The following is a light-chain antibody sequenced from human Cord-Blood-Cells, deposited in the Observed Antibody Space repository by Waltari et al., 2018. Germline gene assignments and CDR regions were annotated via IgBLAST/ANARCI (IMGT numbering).Light chain of an antibody. Sequence: DIQMTQSPSTLSASVGDRVTITCRASQSISSWLAWYQQKPGKAPKLLLYKASSLESGVPSRFSGSGSGTEFTLTTSSLQPDDFATYYCQQYNSYSTFGQGTKVEIK. CDR3: QQYNSYST. V-gene: IGKV1-5*03. J-gene: IGKJ1*01. CDR1: QSISSW. CDR2: KAS.